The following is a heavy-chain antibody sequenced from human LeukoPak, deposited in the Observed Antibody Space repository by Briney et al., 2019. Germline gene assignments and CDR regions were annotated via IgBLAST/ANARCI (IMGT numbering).Heavy chain of an antibody. D-gene: IGHD6-19*01. CDR2: IYYSGST. V-gene: IGHV4-59*01. CDR1: GGSISSYY. J-gene: IGHJ4*02. CDR3: ARATGIAVAGSLDY. Sequence: SETLSLTCTVSGGSISSYYWSWIRRPPGKGLEWIGYIYYSGSTNYNPSLKSRVTISVDTSKNQFSLKLSSVTAADTAVYYCARATGIAVAGSLDYWGQGTLVTVSS.